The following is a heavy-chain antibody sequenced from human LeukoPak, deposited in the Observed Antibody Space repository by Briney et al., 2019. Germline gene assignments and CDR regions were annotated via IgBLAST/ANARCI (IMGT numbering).Heavy chain of an antibody. CDR1: GFTFSSYA. Sequence: GRSLRLSCAASGFTFSSYAMHWVRQAPGKGLEWVAVISYDGSDKYYADSVKGRFTISRDNSKNTLYLQMNSLRAEDTAVYYCARDRVGATDYFDYWGQGTLVTVSS. V-gene: IGHV3-30-3*01. D-gene: IGHD1-26*01. J-gene: IGHJ4*02. CDR2: ISYDGSDK. CDR3: ARDRVGATDYFDY.